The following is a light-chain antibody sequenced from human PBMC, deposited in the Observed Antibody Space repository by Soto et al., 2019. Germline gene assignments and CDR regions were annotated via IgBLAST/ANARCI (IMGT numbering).Light chain of an antibody. CDR1: QSVSSSY. V-gene: IGKV3-20*01. CDR2: GAS. CDR3: QQYGSSFTWT. Sequence: NGFSQSSGTPSLPPGERATLSCRGIQSVSSSYLAWYQQKPGQAPRLLIYGASSRATGIPDRFSGSGSGTDFTLTISRLEPEDFAVYYCQQYGSSFTWTFGQGTKVDIK. J-gene: IGKJ1*01.